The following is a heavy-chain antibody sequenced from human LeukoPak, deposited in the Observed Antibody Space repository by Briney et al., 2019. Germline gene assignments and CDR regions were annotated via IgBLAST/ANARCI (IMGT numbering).Heavy chain of an antibody. Sequence: GGSLRLSCVASGFTVSSYCMIWVRQAPGKGLEWVSVIYSGGSTYYADSVKGTFTMSRDNSKNTLYLQMNSLRAEDTAVYYCARSPSSSGYLNYFDYWGQGTLVTVSS. CDR1: GFTVSSYC. J-gene: IGHJ4*02. CDR3: ARSPSSSGYLNYFDY. D-gene: IGHD3-22*01. V-gene: IGHV3-66*01. CDR2: IYSGGST.